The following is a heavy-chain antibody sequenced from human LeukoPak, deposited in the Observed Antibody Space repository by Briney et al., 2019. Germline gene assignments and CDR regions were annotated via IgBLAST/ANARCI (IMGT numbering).Heavy chain of an antibody. CDR2: INPRGGSI. Sequence: ASVKVSCKASGYPFTSYYMHWVRQAPGQGLEWMGIINPRGGSISYAQKFQGRVTMTGDTSTSTVYKELSSLRSEDTAVYYCTRDPPYDTSGYYFDYWGQGTLVTVSS. D-gene: IGHD3-22*01. CDR3: TRDPPYDTSGYYFDY. V-gene: IGHV1-46*01. CDR1: GYPFTSYY. J-gene: IGHJ4*02.